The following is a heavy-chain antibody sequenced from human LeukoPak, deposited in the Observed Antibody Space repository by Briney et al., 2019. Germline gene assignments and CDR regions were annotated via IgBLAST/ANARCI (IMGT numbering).Heavy chain of an antibody. CDR2: MHHSGST. CDR3: ARHAAVEGSSGWSPLWWFDP. CDR1: GGSIRSYY. J-gene: IGHJ3*01. Sequence: SETLSLTCTVSGGSIRSYYWSWIRQPPGKGLEWIGYMHHSGSTKHNPYLKSRVTISVDTSKSQFSLKLSSVTAADTAVYYCARHAAVEGSSGWSPLWWFDPWGQGTMVTVSS. V-gene: IGHV4-59*08. D-gene: IGHD6-19*01.